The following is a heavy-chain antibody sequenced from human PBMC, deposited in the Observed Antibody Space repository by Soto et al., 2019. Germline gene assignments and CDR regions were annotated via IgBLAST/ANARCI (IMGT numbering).Heavy chain of an antibody. J-gene: IGHJ6*02. Sequence: GGSLRLSCAASGFAFPNYAMTWVRQAPGKGLEWVEACTGRGSTAFYADSVKGRFTISRDNSNYTLYLQMDSLRAEDTAVYYCARYTLDPYRPSYYYYGMDFWGQGTTVTVSS. D-gene: IGHD3-16*02. V-gene: IGHV3-23*01. CDR3: ARYTLDPYRPSYYYYGMDF. CDR1: GFAFPNYA. CDR2: CTGRGSTA.